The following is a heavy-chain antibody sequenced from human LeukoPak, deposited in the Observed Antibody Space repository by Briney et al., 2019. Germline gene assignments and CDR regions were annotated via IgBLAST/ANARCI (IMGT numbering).Heavy chain of an antibody. J-gene: IGHJ4*02. Sequence: SETLSLTCTVSGGSISNYYWSWIRQPAGMGLEWIGRIYASGSTNYNPSLKSRVTMSVDTSNNHFSLNLSSVTAADTAVYYCARTSARGAQFDYWGQGTLVTVSS. D-gene: IGHD3-10*01. CDR3: ARTSARGAQFDY. CDR1: GGSISNYY. CDR2: IYASGST. V-gene: IGHV4-4*07.